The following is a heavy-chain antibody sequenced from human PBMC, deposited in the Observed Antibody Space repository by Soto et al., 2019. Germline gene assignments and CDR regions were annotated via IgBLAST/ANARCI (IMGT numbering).Heavy chain of an antibody. V-gene: IGHV1-24*01. J-gene: IGHJ5*02. Sequence: ASVKVSCKVSGYTLTEVSIHWVRQAPGKGLEWMGGFDPENDETNCAQRFQGRFTMTEDSSTDTAFMELHSLRSDDTAVYYCTTAAFCSGATCYSGHNWFDPWGQGTLVTVSS. CDR1: GYTLTEVS. CDR3: TTAAFCSGATCYSGHNWFDP. CDR2: FDPENDET. D-gene: IGHD2-15*01.